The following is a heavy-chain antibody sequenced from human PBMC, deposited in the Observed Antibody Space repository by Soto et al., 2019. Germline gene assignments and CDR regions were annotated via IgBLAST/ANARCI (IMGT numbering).Heavy chain of an antibody. V-gene: IGHV1-46*01. CDR1: GYTFTSYY. CDR3: ARGVTYYDILTGYPAFMDV. CDR2: INPSGGST. J-gene: IGHJ6*02. Sequence: VASVKVSCKASGYTFTSYYMHWVRQAPGQGLEWMGIINPSGGSTSYAQKFQGRVTMTRDTSTSTVYMELSSLRSEDTAVYYCARGVTYYDILTGYPAFMDVWGQGTTVTVSS. D-gene: IGHD3-9*01.